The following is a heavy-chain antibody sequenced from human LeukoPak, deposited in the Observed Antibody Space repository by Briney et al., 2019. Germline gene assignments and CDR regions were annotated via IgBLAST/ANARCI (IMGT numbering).Heavy chain of an antibody. J-gene: IGHJ3*02. CDR3: ARHDDSSGYWDAFDI. Sequence: ASVKVSCKVSGYTLTELSMHWVRQAPGKGLEWMGGFDPEDGETIYAQKFQGRVTMTEDTSTDTAYMELSSLRSEDTAVYYCARHDDSSGYWDAFDIWGQGTMVSVSS. CDR1: GYTLTELS. D-gene: IGHD3-22*01. CDR2: FDPEDGET. V-gene: IGHV1-24*01.